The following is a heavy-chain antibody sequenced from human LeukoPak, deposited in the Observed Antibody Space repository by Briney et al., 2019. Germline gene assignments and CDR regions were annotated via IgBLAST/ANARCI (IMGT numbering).Heavy chain of an antibody. CDR3: AKAAGYDILTGLVY. D-gene: IGHD3-9*01. Sequence: PGGSLRLSCATSGFTFSCYAMHWVRQAPGKGLEWVSGIGASGGSTYYADSVKGRFTISRDNSKNTLYLQMNSLRNEDTAVYYCAKAAGYDILTGLVYCGQGTLVTVSS. CDR2: IGASGGST. CDR1: GFTFSCYA. J-gene: IGHJ4*02. V-gene: IGHV3-23*01.